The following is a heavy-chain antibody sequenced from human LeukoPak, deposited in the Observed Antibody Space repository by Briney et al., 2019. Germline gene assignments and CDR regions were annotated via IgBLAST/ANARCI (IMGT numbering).Heavy chain of an antibody. CDR1: GGTFTSYA. CDR2: IIPIFGTA. D-gene: IGHD2-2*02. J-gene: IGHJ5*02. CDR3: ARGVVPAAIFDGFDP. V-gene: IGHV1-69*13. Sequence: ASVKVSCKASGGTFTSYAISWVRHAPGPRLQWIGAIIPIFGTANYAQKFQGRVTITADESTSTAYMELSSLRSEDTAVYYCARGVVPAAIFDGFDPWGQGTLVTVSS.